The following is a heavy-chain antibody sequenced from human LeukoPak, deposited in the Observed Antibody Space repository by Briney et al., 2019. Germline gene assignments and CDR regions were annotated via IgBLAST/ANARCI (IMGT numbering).Heavy chain of an antibody. D-gene: IGHD2-2*01. Sequence: SETLSLTCTVSGGSISSYYWGWIRQPPGKGLEWIGSIYYSGSTYYNPSLKSRVTISVDTSKNQFSLKLSSVTAADTAVYYCARRARIVVVPAASSHYFDYWGQGTLVTVSS. J-gene: IGHJ4*02. CDR1: GGSISSYY. CDR3: ARRARIVVVPAASSHYFDY. CDR2: IYYSGST. V-gene: IGHV4-39*01.